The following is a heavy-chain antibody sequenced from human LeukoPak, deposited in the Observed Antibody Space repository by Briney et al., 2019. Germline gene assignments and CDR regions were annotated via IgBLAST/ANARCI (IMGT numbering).Heavy chain of an antibody. CDR1: GGSISSYY. D-gene: IGHD3-22*01. J-gene: IGHJ4*02. V-gene: IGHV4-59*12. Sequence: SETLSLTCTVSGGSISSYYWSWIRQPPGKGLEWIGYIYYSGSTNYNPSLKSRVTISVDTSKNQFSLKLSSVTAADTAVYYCARDLVHYYDSSGYHYFDYWGQGTLVTVSS. CDR2: IYYSGST. CDR3: ARDLVHYYDSSGYHYFDY.